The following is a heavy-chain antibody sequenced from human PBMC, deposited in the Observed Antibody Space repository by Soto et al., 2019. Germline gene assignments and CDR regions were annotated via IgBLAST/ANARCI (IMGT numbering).Heavy chain of an antibody. J-gene: IGHJ5*02. CDR3: ARVGGSSSNWFDP. D-gene: IGHD6-6*01. CDR2: IYYSGST. Sequence: SETLSLTCTVSGGSISSHYWSWIRQPPGKGLEWIGYIYYSGSTNYNPSLKSRVTISVDTSKNLFSLKLSSVTAADTAVYYCARVGGSSSNWFDPWGQGTLVTVSS. CDR1: GGSISSHY. V-gene: IGHV4-59*11.